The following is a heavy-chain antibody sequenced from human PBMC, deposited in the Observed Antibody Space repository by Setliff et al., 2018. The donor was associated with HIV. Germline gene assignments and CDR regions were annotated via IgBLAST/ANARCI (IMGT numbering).Heavy chain of an antibody. CDR2: TKYDGSES. CDR3: ARAYNVYDYRFDSSGYDY. Sequence: PGGSLRLSCAASGFTLSDYEMNWVRQAPGKGLEWVSNTKYDGSESYYVDSVKGRFIASTDNAKNSLFLQMNSLKAEETAVYYCARAYNVYDYRFDSSGYDYWGQGTLVTVSS. D-gene: IGHD3-22*01. J-gene: IGHJ4*02. CDR1: GFTLSDYE. V-gene: IGHV3-7*03.